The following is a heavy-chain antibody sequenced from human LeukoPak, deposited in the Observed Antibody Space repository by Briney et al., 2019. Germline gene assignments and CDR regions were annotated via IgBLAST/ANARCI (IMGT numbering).Heavy chain of an antibody. CDR3: AKGCSTSCYTIYY. D-gene: IGHD2-2*02. V-gene: IGHV3-30*02. J-gene: IGHJ4*02. Sequence: PGGSLRLSCAASGFTFSSYGMHWVRQAPGKGLEWVAFIRYDGSNKYYADSVKGRFTISRDNSKNTLYLQMNSLRAEDTAVYYCAKGCSTSCYTIYYWGQGTLVTVSS. CDR2: IRYDGSNK. CDR1: GFTFSSYG.